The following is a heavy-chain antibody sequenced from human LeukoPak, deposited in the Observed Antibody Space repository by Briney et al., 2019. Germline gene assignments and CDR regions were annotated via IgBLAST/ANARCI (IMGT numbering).Heavy chain of an antibody. Sequence: PGGSLRLSCAASGFTFSSFAMSWVRQAPGKGLEWVSTISGSGASTYYADSVKGRFTISRDNSKNTLSLQMNSLRAEDTAVYYCARDFYGPYYYYGMDVWGQGTTVTVSS. D-gene: IGHD2/OR15-2a*01. V-gene: IGHV3-23*01. CDR1: GFTFSSFA. CDR3: ARDFYGPYYYYGMDV. CDR2: ISGSGAST. J-gene: IGHJ6*02.